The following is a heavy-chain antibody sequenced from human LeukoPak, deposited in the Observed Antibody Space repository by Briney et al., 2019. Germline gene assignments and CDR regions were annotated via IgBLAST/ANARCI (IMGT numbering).Heavy chain of an antibody. Sequence: GGSLRLSCAASGFTLSSYWMTWVRQAPGKGLEWVAKIKQDGSDKYYVDSVKGRFTISRDNAKNSLYLQMNSLRAEDTAVYYCARTDLWSGYHRGYFDCWGQGTLVTVSS. J-gene: IGHJ4*02. CDR3: ARTDLWSGYHRGYFDC. CDR2: IKQDGSDK. V-gene: IGHV3-7*05. CDR1: GFTLSSYW. D-gene: IGHD3-3*01.